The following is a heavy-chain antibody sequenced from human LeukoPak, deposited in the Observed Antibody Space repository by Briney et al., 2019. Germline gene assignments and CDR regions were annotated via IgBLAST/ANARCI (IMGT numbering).Heavy chain of an antibody. D-gene: IGHD1-14*01. V-gene: IGHV3-30*02. CDR2: IRSDGSNK. J-gene: IGHJ4*02. CDR1: GFTLSGSG. CDR3: AKDSRNLPFDY. Sequence: QTGGSLRLSCAASGFTLSGSGMHWVRQAPGKGLEWVAFIRSDGSNKYYADSVKGRFTISRDNSKNTLYLQMNSLRAEDTAVYYCAKDSRNLPFDYWGQGTLVTVSS.